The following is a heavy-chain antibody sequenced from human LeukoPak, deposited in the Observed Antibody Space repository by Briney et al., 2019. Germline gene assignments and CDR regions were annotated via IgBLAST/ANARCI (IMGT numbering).Heavy chain of an antibody. D-gene: IGHD6-13*01. CDR3: ARASILSRIAAAGLFDY. Sequence: PGGSLRLSCAASGFTFSSYAMHWVRQAPDKGLEWVAVISYDGSNKYYADSVKGRFTISRDNSKNTLYLQMNSLRAEDTAVYYCARASILSRIAAAGLFDYWGQGTLVTVSS. CDR2: ISYDGSNK. V-gene: IGHV3-30-3*01. CDR1: GFTFSSYA. J-gene: IGHJ4*02.